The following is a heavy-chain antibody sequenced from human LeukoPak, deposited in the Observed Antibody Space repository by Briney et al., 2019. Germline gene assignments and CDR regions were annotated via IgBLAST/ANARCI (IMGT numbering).Heavy chain of an antibody. D-gene: IGHD1-20*01. J-gene: IGHJ5*02. CDR3: ARDFPGITKLPAS. CDR1: GYTFTISS. CDR2: IDPYSGNK. V-gene: IGHV1-18*01. Sequence: ASVKVSCXASGYTFTISSITWVRQARGQGLEWMAWIDPYSGNKNYAQKLQGRVTLTTDTSTSTAYMELRSLRSVDTAVYYCARDFPGITKLPASWGQGTLVTVSS.